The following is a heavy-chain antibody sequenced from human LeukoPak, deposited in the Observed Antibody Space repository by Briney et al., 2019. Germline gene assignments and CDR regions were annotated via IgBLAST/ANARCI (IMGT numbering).Heavy chain of an antibody. CDR3: AREDVVLVDAVRYQYYGMDV. V-gene: IGHV1-46*01. J-gene: IGHJ6*02. CDR2: INTSAGST. D-gene: IGHD2-8*01. CDR1: GYNFISYY. Sequence: GASVTVSCKASGYNFISYYMHWVRHAPGQGLEWMGIINTSAGSTSYAQKFQDRVTMTRDTSTSTVYMELSSLKSEDTAVYYCAREDVVLVDAVRYQYYGMDVWGQGTTVTVSS.